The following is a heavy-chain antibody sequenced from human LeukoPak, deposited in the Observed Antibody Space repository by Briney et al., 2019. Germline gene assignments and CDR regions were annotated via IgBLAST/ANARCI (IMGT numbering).Heavy chain of an antibody. Sequence: PSETLSLTCAVYGGSFSGYYWSWIRQPPGKGLEWIGYIYYSGSTNYNPSLKSRVTISVDTSKNQFSLKLSSVTAADTAVYYCARVDHYGSGSYYSPYFDYWGQGTLVTVSS. CDR2: IYYSGST. D-gene: IGHD3-10*01. CDR1: GGSFSGYY. J-gene: IGHJ4*02. V-gene: IGHV4-59*01. CDR3: ARVDHYGSGSYYSPYFDY.